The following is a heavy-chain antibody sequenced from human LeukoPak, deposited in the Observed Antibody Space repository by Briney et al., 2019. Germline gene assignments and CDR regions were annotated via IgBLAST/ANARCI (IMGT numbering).Heavy chain of an antibody. Sequence: ASETLSLTCTVSGGSISSGRNYWTWIRQPPGKGLEWIGRIYIFSGSTNYNPSLKSRVTISVDASKNQFSLKLSSVTAADTAVYYCARRRATLYDILTGYYKPHKKQSYYFDYWGQGTLVTVSS. D-gene: IGHD3-9*01. V-gene: IGHV4-61*02. J-gene: IGHJ4*02. CDR1: GGSISSGRNY. CDR3: ARRRATLYDILTGYYKPHKKQSYYFDY. CDR2: IYIFSGST.